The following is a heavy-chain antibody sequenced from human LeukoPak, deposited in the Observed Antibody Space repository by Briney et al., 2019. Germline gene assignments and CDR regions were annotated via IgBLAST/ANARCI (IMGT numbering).Heavy chain of an antibody. D-gene: IGHD5/OR15-5a*01. V-gene: IGHV4-4*09. CDR2: IYTSGST. J-gene: IGHJ5*02. CDR1: GDSIRGYY. Sequence: SETLSLTCTVSGDSIRGYYWSWIRQPPGKGLEWIGNIYTSGSTHYNPSLESRVTMSVDTSKNHFSLRLDSVTAADTAVYYCARLSRDWFDPWGQGTLVTVSS. CDR3: ARLSRDWFDP.